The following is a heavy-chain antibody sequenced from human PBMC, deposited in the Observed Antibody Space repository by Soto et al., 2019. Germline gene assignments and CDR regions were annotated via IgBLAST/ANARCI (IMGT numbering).Heavy chain of an antibody. V-gene: IGHV3-21*01. CDR2: ISSSSSYI. CDR3: ARSKPPPSSPGYFDY. Sequence: GGSLRLSCAASGFTFSSYSMNWVRQAPGKGLEWVSSISSSSSYIYDANSMKGRFTISRDNAKYSLYLQMNSLRAEDTAVYYCARSKPPPSSPGYFDYWGQETLVTVSS. J-gene: IGHJ4*02. CDR1: GFTFSSYS. D-gene: IGHD2-2*01.